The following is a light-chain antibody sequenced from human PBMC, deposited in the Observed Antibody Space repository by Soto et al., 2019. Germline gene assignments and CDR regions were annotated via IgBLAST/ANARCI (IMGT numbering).Light chain of an antibody. CDR2: KGT. CDR1: SSDFGAYNS. CDR3: CSSAPESTYV. V-gene: IGLV2-23*01. Sequence: QSVLAQPASVYGSPGQSITISCTGTSSDFGAYNSVSWYQQHPHKAPQVIIYKGTQRPSGVSNRFSGSTSGNAASLTISGLQADDEADYFCCSSAPESTYVFGSGTKVTVL. J-gene: IGLJ1*01.